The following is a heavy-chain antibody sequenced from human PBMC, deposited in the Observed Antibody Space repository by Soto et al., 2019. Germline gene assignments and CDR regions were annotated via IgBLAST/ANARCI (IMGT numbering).Heavy chain of an antibody. CDR3: ARERLAARPLHYYGMDV. CDR1: GGSISSGGYY. V-gene: IGHV4-31*03. J-gene: IGHJ6*02. Sequence: PSETLSLTCTVSGGSISSGGYYWSWIRQHPGKGLEWIGYIYYSGSTYYNPSLRSRVTISVDTSKNQFSLKLSSVTAADTAVYYCARERLAARPLHYYGMDVWGQGTTVTVSS. CDR2: IYYSGST. D-gene: IGHD6-6*01.